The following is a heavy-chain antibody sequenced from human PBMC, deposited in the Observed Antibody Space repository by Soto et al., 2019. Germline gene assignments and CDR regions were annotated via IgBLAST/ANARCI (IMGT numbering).Heavy chain of an antibody. Sequence: EVQLLESGGGLVQPGGSLRLSCAAPGFTFSNYAMNWVRQAPGKGLEWVSVISGSGGSTYYADSVKGLFTISRDNSKNTLYLQMNSLRGEDTAVYYCARRSSGWYFDYWGQGTLVTVSS. J-gene: IGHJ4*02. V-gene: IGHV3-23*01. D-gene: IGHD6-19*01. CDR1: GFTFSNYA. CDR3: ARRSSGWYFDY. CDR2: ISGSGGST.